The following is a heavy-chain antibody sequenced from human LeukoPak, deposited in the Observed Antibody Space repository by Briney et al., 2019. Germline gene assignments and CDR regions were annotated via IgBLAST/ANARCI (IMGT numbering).Heavy chain of an antibody. V-gene: IGHV3-11*06. CDR2: ISSSSSYI. CDR3: ARVDGFSPDYYYYYYMDV. Sequence: GGSLRLSCAASGFTFSDYYMSWIRQAPGKGLEWVSSISSSSSYIYYADSVKGRFTISRDNAKNSLYLQMNSLRAEDTAVYYCARVDGFSPDYYYYYYMDVWGKGTTVTVSS. J-gene: IGHJ6*03. CDR1: GFTFSDYY.